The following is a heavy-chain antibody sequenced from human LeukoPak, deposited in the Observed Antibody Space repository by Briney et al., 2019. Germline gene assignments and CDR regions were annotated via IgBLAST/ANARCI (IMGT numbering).Heavy chain of an antibody. Sequence: SVKVSCKASGGTFSSYGISWVRQAPGQGLEWMGGIIPIFGTANYAQKLQGRVTITADESTSTVSTSTVYMELSSLRSEDTAVYYCARGQTSTMNLYSNAFDIWGQGTMVTVFS. CDR1: GGTFSSYG. CDR3: ARGQTSTMNLYSNAFDI. V-gene: IGHV1-69*13. D-gene: IGHD5-24*01. J-gene: IGHJ3*02. CDR2: IIPIFGTA.